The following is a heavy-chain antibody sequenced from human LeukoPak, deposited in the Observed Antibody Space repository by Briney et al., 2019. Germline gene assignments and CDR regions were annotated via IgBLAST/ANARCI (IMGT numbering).Heavy chain of an antibody. J-gene: IGHJ4*02. V-gene: IGHV3-23*01. CDR2: ISGSDGRT. CDR1: GFTFSSYG. D-gene: IGHD3-10*01. Sequence: PGGSLRLSCAASGFTFSSYGMSWVRQAPGKGLEWVSAISGSDGRTYYADSVKGRSTISRDNSKNTLYLQMNTLRAEDTAVYYCAKKYSVSGSPGLGIDYWGQGTLVTVSS. CDR3: AKKYSVSGSPGLGIDY.